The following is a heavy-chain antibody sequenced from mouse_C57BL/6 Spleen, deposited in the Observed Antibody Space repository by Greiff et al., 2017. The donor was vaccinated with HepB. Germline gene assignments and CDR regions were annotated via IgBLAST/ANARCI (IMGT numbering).Heavy chain of an antibody. CDR3: AKRGDGSSHWYFDV. J-gene: IGHJ1*03. V-gene: IGHV5-4*03. Sequence: EVMLVESGGGLVKPGGSPKLSCAASGFTFSSYAMSWVRQTPEKRLEWVATISDGGSYTYYPDNVKGRFTISRDNAKNNLYLQMSHLKSEDTAMYYCAKRGDGSSHWYFDVWGTGTTVTVSS. CDR2: ISDGGSYT. D-gene: IGHD1-1*01. CDR1: GFTFSSYA.